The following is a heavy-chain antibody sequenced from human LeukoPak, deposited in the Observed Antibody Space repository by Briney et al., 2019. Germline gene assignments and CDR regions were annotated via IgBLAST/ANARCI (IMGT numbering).Heavy chain of an antibody. CDR1: GFTFRNYC. V-gene: IGHV3-7*01. CDR2: IKHDESEK. D-gene: IGHD1-14*01. Sequence: PGGSLRLSCAASGFTFRNYCMTWVRQVPGKGLEWVASIKHDESEKYFLDSVKVRFPISRDNAETSLYLQMNSLRAEETPVYYCARVYNQDSGTSYRHLDYWGQGTLVTVSS. CDR3: ARVYNQDSGTSYRHLDY. J-gene: IGHJ4*02.